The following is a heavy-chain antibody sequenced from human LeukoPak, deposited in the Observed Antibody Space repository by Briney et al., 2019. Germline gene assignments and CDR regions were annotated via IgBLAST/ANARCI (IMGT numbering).Heavy chain of an antibody. CDR2: IYYSGGT. V-gene: IGHV4-39*07. CDR3: ASGHLRFGGYFDY. Sequence: SETLSLTCTVSGGSISSSNYYWGWIRQPPGKGLEWIGSIYYSGGTYYNPSLKSRVTISVDTSKNQFSLKLSSVTAADTAVYYCASGHLRFGGYFDYWGQGTLVTVSS. J-gene: IGHJ4*02. D-gene: IGHD3-10*01. CDR1: GGSISSSNYY.